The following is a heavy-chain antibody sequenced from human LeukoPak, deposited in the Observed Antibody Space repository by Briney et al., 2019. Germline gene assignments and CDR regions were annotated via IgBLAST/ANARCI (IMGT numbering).Heavy chain of an antibody. D-gene: IGHD5-18*01. Sequence: PSETLSLTCAVYGGSFSGYYWSWIRQPPGKGLEWIGEINHSGSTNYNPSLKSRVPISVDTSKNQFSLKLSSVTAADTAVYYCARESPLYSYGPFDYWGQGTLVTVSS. J-gene: IGHJ4*02. CDR3: ARESPLYSYGPFDY. CDR2: INHSGST. CDR1: GGSFSGYY. V-gene: IGHV4-34*01.